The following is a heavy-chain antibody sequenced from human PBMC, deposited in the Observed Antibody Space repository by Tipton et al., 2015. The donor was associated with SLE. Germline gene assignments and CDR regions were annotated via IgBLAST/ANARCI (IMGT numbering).Heavy chain of an antibody. J-gene: IGHJ4*02. Sequence: TLSLTCTVSGASISDAYYWGWIRPPPGKGLEWIGNIYHSGNTYYNPSLKSRVTLSVDASKNQFSLKLSTVTAADTAVYYCARAGELSLYLDSWGQGALVTVSS. V-gene: IGHV4-38-2*02. CDR1: GASISDAYY. CDR2: IYHSGNT. CDR3: ARAGELSLYLDS. D-gene: IGHD3-16*02.